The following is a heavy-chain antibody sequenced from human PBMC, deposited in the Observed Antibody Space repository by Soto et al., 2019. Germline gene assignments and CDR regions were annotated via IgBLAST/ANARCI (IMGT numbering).Heavy chain of an antibody. CDR1: GFTFDDYA. D-gene: IGHD6-13*01. CDR3: AKDVLAAAGTWDGGMDV. V-gene: IGHV3-9*01. Sequence: GGSLRLSCAASGFTFDDYAMHWVRQAPGKGLEWVSGISWNSGSIGYADSVKGRFTISRDNAKNSLYLQMNSLRAEDTALYYCAKDVLAAAGTWDGGMDVWGQGTTVTVSS. J-gene: IGHJ6*02. CDR2: ISWNSGSI.